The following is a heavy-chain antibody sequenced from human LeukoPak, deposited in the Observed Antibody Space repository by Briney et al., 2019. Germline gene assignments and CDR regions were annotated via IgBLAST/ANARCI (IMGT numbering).Heavy chain of an antibody. D-gene: IGHD7-27*01. CDR3: SRQGTGDELDY. J-gene: IGHJ4*02. CDR1: GYTLTGNY. Sequence: ASVKVSCKACGYTLTGNYMHWVRQAPGQGLEWMGWINPNSSGTLYAQKFQGRVTMTRDTSITTAYMELRRLRSDDTAVYYCSRQGTGDELDYWGQGTLVTLSS. CDR2: INPNSSGT. V-gene: IGHV1-2*02.